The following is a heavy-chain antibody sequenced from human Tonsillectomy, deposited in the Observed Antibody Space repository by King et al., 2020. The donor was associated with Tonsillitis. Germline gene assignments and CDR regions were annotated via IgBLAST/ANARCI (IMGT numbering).Heavy chain of an antibody. Sequence: VQLQQWGAGLLKPSGTLSLSCSVYGESFSAYYWTWIRQPPGKGLEWIGEINHSGSTNYNPSLESRVTISVDTSKSQVSLNLTSVTAADTAVYYCARRAGGYLRLDYWGQGTLVTVSS. J-gene: IGHJ4*02. CDR1: GESFSAYY. CDR3: ARRAGGYLRLDY. D-gene: IGHD2-2*03. V-gene: IGHV4-34*01. CDR2: INHSGST.